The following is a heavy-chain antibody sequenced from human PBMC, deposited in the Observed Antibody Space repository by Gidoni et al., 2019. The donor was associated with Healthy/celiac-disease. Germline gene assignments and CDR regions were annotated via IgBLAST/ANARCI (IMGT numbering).Heavy chain of an antibody. CDR3: ARDGWGIVVVVAADDAFDI. J-gene: IGHJ3*02. D-gene: IGHD2-15*01. V-gene: IGHV7-4-1*02. CDR2: INTNTGNP. Sequence: QVPPVQSGSALKKPAASVKVSCKASGHTYPSYAMNWVRQAPGQGLEWMAWINTNTGNPTYAQGFTGRFGFSLDTSGSTAYLQIISLKAEATAVYYCARDGWGIVVVVAADDAFDIWGQGTMITVSS. CDR1: GHTYPSYA.